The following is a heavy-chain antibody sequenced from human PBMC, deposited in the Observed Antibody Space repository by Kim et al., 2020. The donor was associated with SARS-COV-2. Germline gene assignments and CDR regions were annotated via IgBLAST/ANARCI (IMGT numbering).Heavy chain of an antibody. J-gene: IGHJ6*02. CDR3: ARDPSRSGSYYSIYYYGMDV. D-gene: IGHD3-10*01. V-gene: IGHV1-2*06. Sequence: ASVKVSCKASGYTFTGYYMHWVRQAPGQGLEWMGRINPNSGGTNYAQKFQGRVTMTRDTSISTAYMELSRLRSDDTAVYYCARDPSRSGSYYSIYYYGMDVWGQGTTVTVSS. CDR1: GYTFTGYY. CDR2: INPNSGGT.